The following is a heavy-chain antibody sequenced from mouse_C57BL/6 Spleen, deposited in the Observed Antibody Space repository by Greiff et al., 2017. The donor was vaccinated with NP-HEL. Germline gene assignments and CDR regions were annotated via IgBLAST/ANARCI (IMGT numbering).Heavy chain of an antibody. V-gene: IGHV14-4*01. J-gene: IGHJ2*01. CDR2: IDPENGDT. CDR3: TTETAQADY. Sequence: EVQLVESGAELVRPGASVKLSCTASGFNIKDDYMHWVKQRPEQGLEWIGWIDPENGDTEYASKFQGKATITADTSSNTAYLQLSSLTSEDTAVYYCTTETAQADYWGQGTTLTVSS. D-gene: IGHD3-2*02. CDR1: GFNIKDDY.